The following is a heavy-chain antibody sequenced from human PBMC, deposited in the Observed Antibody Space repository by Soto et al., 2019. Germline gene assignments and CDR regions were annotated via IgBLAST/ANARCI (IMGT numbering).Heavy chain of an antibody. Sequence: QVQLVQSGAEVKKPGSSVKVSCKTSGYTFTSYDINWVRQATGQGLEWMGWMNPKSGNTGDAQSFQGGITMTWNTSISSAYMELSSLRSEDTAVYYCARGAGFLEPPWGQGTLVTVS. V-gene: IGHV1-8*01. CDR1: GYTFTSYD. CDR2: MNPKSGNT. CDR3: ARGAGFLEPP. J-gene: IGHJ5*02. D-gene: IGHD3-3*01.